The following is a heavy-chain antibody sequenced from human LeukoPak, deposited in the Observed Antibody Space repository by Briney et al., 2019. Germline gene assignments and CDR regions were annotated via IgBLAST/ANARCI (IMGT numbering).Heavy chain of an antibody. CDR2: ISSSSSYI. CDR3: ARDSPNEGILWWSIDY. D-gene: IGHD2-21*01. V-gene: IGHV3-21*01. J-gene: IGHJ4*02. CDR1: GFTFSNYG. Sequence: KPGGSLRLSCAASGFTFSNYGMNWVRQAPGKGPEWVSSISSSSSYIYYADSVKGRFTISRDNAKNSLYLQMNSLRAEDTAVYYCARDSPNEGILWWSIDYWGQGTLVTVSS.